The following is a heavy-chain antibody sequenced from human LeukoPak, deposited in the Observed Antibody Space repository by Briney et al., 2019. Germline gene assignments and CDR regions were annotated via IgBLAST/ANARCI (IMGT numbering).Heavy chain of an antibody. CDR1: GFTFTNYA. D-gene: IGHD3-3*01. CDR3: VRNDTSGVGLDY. Sequence: GESLRLSCAASGFTFTNYAMSWVRQAPGKGLEWVSNISGRGTSINYADSVKGRFSISRDNSKNTMYLQMNSLRAEDTAVYYCVRNDTSGVGLDYWGQGTLVTVSS. V-gene: IGHV3-23*01. CDR2: ISGRGTSI. J-gene: IGHJ4*02.